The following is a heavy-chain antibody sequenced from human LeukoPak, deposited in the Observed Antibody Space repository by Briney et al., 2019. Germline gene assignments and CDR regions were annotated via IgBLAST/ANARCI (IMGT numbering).Heavy chain of an antibody. CDR1: GRSISSGGYY. V-gene: IGHV4-31*03. D-gene: IGHD3-22*01. CDR3: ARDIYDSSGYYMDY. J-gene: IGHJ4*02. CDR2: IYYSGST. Sequence: SETLSLTCTVSGRSISSGGYYWTWIRQHPGKGLEWIGYIYYSGSTYYNPSLKSRVTISVDTSKNQFSLKLSSVAAADTAVYYCARDIYDSSGYYMDYWGQGTLVTVSS.